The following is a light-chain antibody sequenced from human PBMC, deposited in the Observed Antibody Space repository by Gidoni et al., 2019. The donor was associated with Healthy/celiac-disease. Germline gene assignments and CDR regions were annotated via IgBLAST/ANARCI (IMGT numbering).Light chain of an antibody. CDR1: QSVSSSY. CDR2: GAS. J-gene: IGKJ5*01. CDR3: QPGPG. Sequence: EIVLTQSPGTLSLSPGERATLSCRASQSVSSSYLAWYQQKPGQAPRLLISGASSRASGIPDRFSGSGSATAFTLTIRRLEPDYFAVYYCQPGPGFGQGTRLEIK. V-gene: IGKV3-20*01.